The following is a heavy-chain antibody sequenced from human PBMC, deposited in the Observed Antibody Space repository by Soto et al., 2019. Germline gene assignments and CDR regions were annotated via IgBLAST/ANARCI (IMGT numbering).Heavy chain of an antibody. D-gene: IGHD6-13*01. J-gene: IGHJ5*02. Sequence: SETLSLTCTVSGGSISSYDWSWIRQPPWKGLEWIGYIYYSGSTNYNPSLKSRVTISVDKSKNQFSLKLSSVTAADTAVYYCARGQAAAGPARKWFDPCGQGTLVPVSS. V-gene: IGHV4-59*01. CDR1: GGSISSYD. CDR3: ARGQAAAGPARKWFDP. CDR2: IYYSGST.